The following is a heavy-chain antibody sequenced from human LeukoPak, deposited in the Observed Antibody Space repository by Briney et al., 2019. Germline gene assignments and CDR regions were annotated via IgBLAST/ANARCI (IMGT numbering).Heavy chain of an antibody. V-gene: IGHV1-69*13. J-gene: IGHJ4*02. CDR3: ASLCTNGVCYTEDFDY. CDR1: GGTFSSHA. CDR2: IIPIFGTA. D-gene: IGHD2-8*01. Sequence: ASVKVSCKASGGTFSSHAISWVRQAPGQGLEWMGGIIPIFGTANYAQKFQGRVTITADESTSTAYMELSSLRSEDTAVYYCASLCTNGVCYTEDFDYWGQGTLVTVSS.